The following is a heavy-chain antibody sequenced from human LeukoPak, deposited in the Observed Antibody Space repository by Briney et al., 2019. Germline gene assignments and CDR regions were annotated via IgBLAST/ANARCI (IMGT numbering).Heavy chain of an antibody. Sequence: PSETLSLTCTVSGYSISSSYYWGWIRQPPGKGLEWIGSIYHSGSTYYNPSLKSRVTISVDTSKNQFSLKLSSVTAADTAVYYCATVQRPMVRGNYYYYYMDVWGKGTTVTVSS. CDR3: ATVQRPMVRGNYYYYYMDV. CDR1: GYSISSSYY. D-gene: IGHD3-10*01. J-gene: IGHJ6*03. CDR2: IYHSGST. V-gene: IGHV4-38-2*02.